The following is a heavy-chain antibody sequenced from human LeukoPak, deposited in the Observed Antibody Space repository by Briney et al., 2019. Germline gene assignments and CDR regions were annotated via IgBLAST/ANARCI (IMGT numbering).Heavy chain of an antibody. Sequence: GGSLRLSCAASGFTFSSYAMSWVRQAPGKGLEWVSGISGSGPYTFYTDSVKGRFTISRDSSKNTLYLQMNSLRAEDTAVYYCAKEISTYYYDTSVYAEAFDIWGQGTMVTVSS. CDR1: GFTFSSYA. D-gene: IGHD3-22*01. CDR2: ISGSGPYT. J-gene: IGHJ3*02. CDR3: AKEISTYYYDTSVYAEAFDI. V-gene: IGHV3-23*01.